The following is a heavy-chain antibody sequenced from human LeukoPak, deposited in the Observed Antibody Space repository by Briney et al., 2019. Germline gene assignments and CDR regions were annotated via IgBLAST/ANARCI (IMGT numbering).Heavy chain of an antibody. Sequence: PGGSLRLSCAASGFTFSSYWMNWVRQAPGKGLVWVSRINSDGRNTNYVDSVRGRFTISRDNAKNTLYLQMNSLRVEDTAVYYCARDPGSSSDRGYFQHWGQGAPVTVSS. CDR1: GFTFSSYW. V-gene: IGHV3-74*01. D-gene: IGHD6-19*01. J-gene: IGHJ1*01. CDR2: INSDGRNT. CDR3: ARDPGSSSDRGYFQH.